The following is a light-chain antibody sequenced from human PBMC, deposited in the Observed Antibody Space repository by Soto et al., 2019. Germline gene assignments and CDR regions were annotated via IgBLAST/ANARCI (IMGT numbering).Light chain of an antibody. CDR3: QQRSNWPRT. Sequence: EIVLTQSPATLSLSPGERATLSCRASQSVSSYLAWYQQKPGQAPRLLLFGVSNRATGIPARFSGSGSGTDFTLTISSLEPEDFAVYYCQQRSNWPRTFGQGTKVDIK. V-gene: IGKV3-11*01. CDR1: QSVSSY. CDR2: GVS. J-gene: IGKJ1*01.